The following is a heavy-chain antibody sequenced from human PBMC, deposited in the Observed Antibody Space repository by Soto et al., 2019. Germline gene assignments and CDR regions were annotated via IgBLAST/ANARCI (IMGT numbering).Heavy chain of an antibody. CDR1: GFTFDDYA. J-gene: IGHJ4*02. Sequence: GGSLRLSCAASGFTFDDYAMHWVRQAPGKGLEWVSGISWNSGSIGYADSVKGRFTISRDNAKNSLYLQMNSLRAEDTALYYCAKGRGGYLAAAGTNWGQGTLVTVSS. CDR3: AKGRGGYLAAAGTN. D-gene: IGHD6-13*01. V-gene: IGHV3-9*01. CDR2: ISWNSGSI.